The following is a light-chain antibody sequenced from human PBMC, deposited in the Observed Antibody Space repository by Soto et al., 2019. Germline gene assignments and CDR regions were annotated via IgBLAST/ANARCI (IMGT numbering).Light chain of an antibody. CDR2: GAS. J-gene: IGKJ1*01. V-gene: IGKV3-15*01. CDR1: QSVSSN. Sequence: EIVMMQTARNLAVSPGGGDTLCCRTSQSVSSNLAWYQQKPGQAPRLLIYGASTRATGIPARFSGSWYRKEFTVTVRRFQPEDLAVYSCQEDNNWAPWTFGQGTKVDI. CDR3: QEDNNWAPWT.